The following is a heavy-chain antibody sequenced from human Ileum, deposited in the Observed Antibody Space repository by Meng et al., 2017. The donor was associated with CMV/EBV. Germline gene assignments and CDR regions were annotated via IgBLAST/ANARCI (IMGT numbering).Heavy chain of an antibody. Sequence: GESLKISCAASEFTIISFGMHWARQAPGQGLEWVSFIRYDGSNKYYADSVKGRFTISRDNSKNMVFLQMNSLRPEDTAVYYCAKDRFGSGSSTTYYYYGMDVWGQGNTVNGAS. V-gene: IGHV3-30*02. D-gene: IGHD3-10*01. CDR3: AKDRFGSGSSTTYYYYGMDV. J-gene: IGHJ6*02. CDR1: EFTIISFG. CDR2: IRYDGSNK.